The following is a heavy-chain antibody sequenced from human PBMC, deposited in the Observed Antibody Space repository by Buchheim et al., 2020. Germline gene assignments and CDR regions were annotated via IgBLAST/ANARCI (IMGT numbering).Heavy chain of an antibody. CDR1: ADSMTNYY. CDR2: MYNSGVT. D-gene: IGHD2-15*01. V-gene: IGHV4-59*01. J-gene: IGHJ2*01. Sequence: QVQLQESGPGLVKPSETLSLPCTVSADSMTNYYWSWIRQPPGKGLEWIGYMYNSGVTEHNPSLKSRVTISVDTSKNQYSLKLSSVAAADTAVYYSARDQGIVGYFDLWGRGT. CDR3: ARDQGIVGYFDL.